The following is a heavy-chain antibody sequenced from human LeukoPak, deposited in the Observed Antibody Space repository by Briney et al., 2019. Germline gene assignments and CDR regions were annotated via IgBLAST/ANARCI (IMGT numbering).Heavy chain of an antibody. CDR3: ARLEIAAAGNRWFDP. J-gene: IGHJ5*02. D-gene: IGHD6-13*01. V-gene: IGHV4-38-2*02. CDR1: GYSISSGYY. Sequence: SSETLSLTCTVSGYSISSGYYWGWIRQPPGKGLEWIGSIYHSGSTYYNPSLKSRVTISVDTSKNQFSLKLSSVTAADTAVYYCARLEIAAAGNRWFDPWGQGTLVTVSS. CDR2: IYHSGST.